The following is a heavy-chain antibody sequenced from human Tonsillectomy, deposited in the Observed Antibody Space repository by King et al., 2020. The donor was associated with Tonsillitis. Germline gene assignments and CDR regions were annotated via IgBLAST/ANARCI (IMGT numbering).Heavy chain of an antibody. CDR3: AKVVRGQEQLVSPAFDI. J-gene: IGHJ3*02. Sequence: VQLVESGGGLVQPGGSLRLSCAASGFTFSSYAMSWVRQAPGKGLEWGSAISCSGGGTNYAASVKGRFTISSDNSKNTLYLQMNSLRAEDTAVYYCAKVVRGQEQLVSPAFDIWGQGTMVTVSS. V-gene: IGHV3-23*04. CDR1: GFTFSSYA. CDR2: ISCSGGGT. D-gene: IGHD6-13*01.